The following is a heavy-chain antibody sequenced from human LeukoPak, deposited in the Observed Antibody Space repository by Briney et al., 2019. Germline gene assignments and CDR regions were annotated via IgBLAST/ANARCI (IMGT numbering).Heavy chain of an antibody. Sequence: SETLSLTCTVSGGSISSYYWSWVRQPPGKGLEWIGYLYDGGSTHYNPSLKSRVIISVDTSKNQFSLNLNSVTAADTAVYFCARHSWVNGYFDFCGQGTLVTVSS. J-gene: IGHJ4*02. CDR3: ARHSWVNGYFDF. CDR2: LYDGGST. D-gene: IGHD4-17*01. V-gene: IGHV4-59*08. CDR1: GGSISSYY.